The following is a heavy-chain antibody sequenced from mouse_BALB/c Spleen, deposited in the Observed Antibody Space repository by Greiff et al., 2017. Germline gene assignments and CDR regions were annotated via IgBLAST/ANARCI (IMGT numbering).Heavy chain of an antibody. CDR1: GYSITSDYA. D-gene: IGHD1-1*02. Sequence: EVHLVESGPGLVKPSQSLSLTCTVTGYSITSDYAWNWIRQFPGNKLEWMGYISYSGSTSYNPSLNSRISITRDTSKNQFFLQLNSVTTEDTATYYCAREGGCYVLYAMDYWGQGTSVTVSS. V-gene: IGHV3-2*02. CDR3: AREGGCYVLYAMDY. J-gene: IGHJ4*01. CDR2: ISYSGST.